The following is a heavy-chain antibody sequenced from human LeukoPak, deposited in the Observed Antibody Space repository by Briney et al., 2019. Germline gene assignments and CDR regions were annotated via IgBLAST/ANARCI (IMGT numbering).Heavy chain of an antibody. D-gene: IGHD1-7*01. Sequence: GGSLRLSCAASGFTFTNYWMTWVRQAPGKGPEWVANIRQDGSESNYVDSVRGRFTIARDNTKNSLYLQMTSLRGEDTAVYYCASRAGKPGNTPWCFDYWGQGALVTVSS. J-gene: IGHJ4*02. CDR3: ASRAGKPGNTPWCFDY. CDR1: GFTFTNYW. CDR2: IRQDGSES. V-gene: IGHV3-7*01.